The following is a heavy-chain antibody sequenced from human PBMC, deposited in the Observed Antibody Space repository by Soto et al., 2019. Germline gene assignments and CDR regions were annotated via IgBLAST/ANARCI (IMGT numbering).Heavy chain of an antibody. CDR2: INAGNGNT. CDR3: ARDGPMDRAFDI. CDR1: GYTFTSYA. V-gene: IGHV1-3*01. D-gene: IGHD3-10*01. J-gene: IGHJ3*02. Sequence: ASVKVSCKASGYTFTSYAMHWVRQAPGQRLEWMGWINAGNGNTKYSQKFQGRVTMTTDTSTSTAYMELRSLRSDDTAVYYCARDGPMDRAFDIWGQGTMVTVSS.